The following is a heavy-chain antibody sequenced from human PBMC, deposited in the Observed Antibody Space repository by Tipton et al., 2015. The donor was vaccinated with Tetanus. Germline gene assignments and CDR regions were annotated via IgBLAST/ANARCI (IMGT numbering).Heavy chain of an antibody. CDR3: ARGRASYYIGVWFDY. CDR1: GGSFSGYY. Sequence: TLSLTCAVYGGSFSGYYWSWIRQPPGKGLEWIGEINHSGSTNYNPSLKSRVTISVDTSKNQLPLKLSSVTAADTAVYYCARGRASYYIGVWFDYWGQGTLVTVSS. D-gene: IGHD1-26*01. J-gene: IGHJ4*02. CDR2: INHSGST. V-gene: IGHV4-34*01.